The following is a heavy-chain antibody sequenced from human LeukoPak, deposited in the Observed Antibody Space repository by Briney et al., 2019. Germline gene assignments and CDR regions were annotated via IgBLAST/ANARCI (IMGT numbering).Heavy chain of an antibody. J-gene: IGHJ4*02. Sequence: SVKDSRQFSVYSLTETSIHWVRPAPGKGRDWMGAFDLEDGERITAQKLQRRVTMTEDTSTDTAYMELSSLRPEDTAVDDCASDRDGYNFYFDSWGQGTLVTVAS. CDR2: FDLEDGER. V-gene: IGHV1-24*01. CDR1: VYSLTETS. D-gene: IGHD5-24*01. CDR3: ASDRDGYNFYFDS.